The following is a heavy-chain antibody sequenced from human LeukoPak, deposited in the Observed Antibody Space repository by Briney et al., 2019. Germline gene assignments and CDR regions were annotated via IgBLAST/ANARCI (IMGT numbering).Heavy chain of an antibody. V-gene: IGHV3-30*03. J-gene: IGHJ4*02. CDR1: GFTFSSYG. CDR3: ARDGGASGSYLGLYFDY. CDR2: ISHDGGNK. Sequence: GRSLRLSCAASGFTFSSYGMHWVRQAPGKGLEWVAVISHDGGNKYYADSVKGRFTISRDTSKNTLYLQMNSLGTEDTAVYYCARDGGASGSYLGLYFDYWGQGTLVTVSS. D-gene: IGHD1-26*01.